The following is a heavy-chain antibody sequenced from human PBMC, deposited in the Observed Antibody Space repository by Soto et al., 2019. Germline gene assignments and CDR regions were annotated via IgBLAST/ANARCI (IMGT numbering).Heavy chain of an antibody. V-gene: IGHV5-51*01. J-gene: IGHJ4*02. Sequence: HGESLKISCKGSGYSFTSYWIGWVRQMPGKGLEWMGIIYPGDSDTRYSPSFQGQVTISADKSISTAYLQWSSLKASDTAMYYCARLYHYGSGSYGLISYYFDYWGQGTLVTVSS. CDR3: ARLYHYGSGSYGLISYYFDY. CDR2: IYPGDSDT. CDR1: GYSFTSYW. D-gene: IGHD3-10*01.